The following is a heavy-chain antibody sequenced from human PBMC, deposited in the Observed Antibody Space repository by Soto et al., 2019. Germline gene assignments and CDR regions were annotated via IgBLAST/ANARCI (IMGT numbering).Heavy chain of an antibody. Sequence: EVQLLESGGGLVQPGGSLRLSCAASGFTFSSYAMSWVRQAPGKGLEWVSAISGSGGSTYYADSVKGRFTISRDNSKNTLYLQMNSLRAEDTAVYYCAKEGTMVRGVPHEEGFDYWGQGTLVTVSS. J-gene: IGHJ4*02. CDR1: GFTFSSYA. D-gene: IGHD3-10*01. CDR3: AKEGTMVRGVPHEEGFDY. CDR2: ISGSGGST. V-gene: IGHV3-23*01.